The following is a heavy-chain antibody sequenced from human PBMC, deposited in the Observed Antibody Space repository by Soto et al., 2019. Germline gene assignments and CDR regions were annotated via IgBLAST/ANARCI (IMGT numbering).Heavy chain of an antibody. D-gene: IGHD6-19*01. CDR2: INDSGGVR. Sequence: GGSLRLSCVASGFTFGSYAMSWVRRAPGKGMGWVWTINDSGGVRNYAESVRGPFTISRDNSKNTLYLQVNDLRAEDTARYHCAKAFGDWYPFEEWGLGALVTVSS. J-gene: IGHJ4*02. CDR3: AKAFGDWYPFEE. V-gene: IGHV3-23*01. CDR1: GFTFGSYA.